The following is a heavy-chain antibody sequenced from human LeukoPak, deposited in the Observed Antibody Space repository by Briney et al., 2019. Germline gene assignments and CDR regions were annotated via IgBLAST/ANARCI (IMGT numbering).Heavy chain of an antibody. Sequence: ASVKVSCKASGYTFTSYGISWVRQAPGQGLEWMGWISAYNGNTNYAQKLQGRVTMTTDTSTSTAYMELRSLRSDDTAVYYCARHGPIAARRGYFDYWGQGTLVTVSS. J-gene: IGHJ4*02. CDR1: GYTFTSYG. CDR2: ISAYNGNT. D-gene: IGHD6-6*01. V-gene: IGHV1-18*01. CDR3: ARHGPIAARRGYFDY.